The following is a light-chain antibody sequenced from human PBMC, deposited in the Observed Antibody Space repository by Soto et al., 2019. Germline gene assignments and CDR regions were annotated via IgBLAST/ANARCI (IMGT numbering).Light chain of an antibody. CDR1: QTISGNR. CDR3: QQYDTPPLS. V-gene: IGKV3-20*01. J-gene: IGKJ4*01. CDR2: GAS. Sequence: EIVLTQSPGTLSLSPGESVTLSCRASQTISGNRLAWYQEKRGQAPSLLIYGASRRATGIPDRFSGSGSGTDSTLTISRVEPEDVAVYYCQQYDTPPLSFGGGTKVEIK.